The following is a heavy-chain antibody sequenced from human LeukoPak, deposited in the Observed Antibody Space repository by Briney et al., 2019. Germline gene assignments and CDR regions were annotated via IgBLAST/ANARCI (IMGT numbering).Heavy chain of an antibody. CDR2: IYYSGST. Sequence: PETLSLTCTVSGGAISSYYWNWIRQPPGKGLEWIGYIYYSGSTNYNPSLKSRVTISVDTSKNQFSLKLSSVTAADTAVYYCARAGNYYGSGSPQEGYYFDYWGQGTLVTVSS. J-gene: IGHJ4*02. CDR1: GGAISSYY. D-gene: IGHD3-10*01. V-gene: IGHV4-59*01. CDR3: ARAGNYYGSGSPQEGYYFDY.